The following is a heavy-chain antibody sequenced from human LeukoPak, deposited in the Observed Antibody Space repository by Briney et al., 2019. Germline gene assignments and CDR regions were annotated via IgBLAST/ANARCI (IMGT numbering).Heavy chain of an antibody. CDR3: AKPGLSDGWHQLSPNYYFDY. CDR2: ISGSGGST. D-gene: IGHD5-24*01. J-gene: IGHJ4*02. CDR1: GFTFSSYA. V-gene: IGHV3-23*01. Sequence: GGYLRLSCAASGFTFSSYAMSWVRQAPGKGLEWVSAISGSGGSTYYADSVKGRFTISRDNSKNTLYPQMNSLRAEDTAVYYCAKPGLSDGWHQLSPNYYFDYWGQGTLVTVSS.